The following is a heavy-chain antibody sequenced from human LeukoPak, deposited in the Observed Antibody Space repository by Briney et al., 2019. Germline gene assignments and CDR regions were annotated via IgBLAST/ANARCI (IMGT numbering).Heavy chain of an antibody. CDR1: GGTFSSYA. D-gene: IGHD3-10*01. Sequence: WASVKVSCKASGGTFSSYAISWVRQAPGQGLEWMGGIIPIFGTANYAQKFQGRVTMTRDMSTSTVYMELSSLRSEDTAVYYCAGGARFGPGSFDYWGQGTLVTVSS. CDR2: IIPIFGTA. CDR3: AGGARFGPGSFDY. J-gene: IGHJ4*02. V-gene: IGHV1-69*05.